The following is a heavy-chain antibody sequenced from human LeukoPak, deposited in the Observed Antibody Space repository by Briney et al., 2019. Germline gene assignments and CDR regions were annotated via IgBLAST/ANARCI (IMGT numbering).Heavy chain of an antibody. V-gene: IGHV4-59*01. CDR3: ARVPIFGVVNQDY. D-gene: IGHD3-3*01. J-gene: IGHJ4*02. Sequence: PSETLSLTCTVSGGSISSYYWSWIRQPPGKGLEWIGYIYYSGSTNYNPSLKSRVTISVDTSKNQFSLELSSVTAADTAVYYCARVPIFGVVNQDYWGQGTLVTVSS. CDR1: GGSISSYY. CDR2: IYYSGST.